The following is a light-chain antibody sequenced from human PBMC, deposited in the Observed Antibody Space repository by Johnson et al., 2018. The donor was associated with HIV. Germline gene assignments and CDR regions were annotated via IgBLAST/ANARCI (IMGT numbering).Light chain of an antibody. CDR3: GTRDRSLSASYV. CDR1: SSNIGTNY. Sequence: QSVLTQPPSVSAAPGQKVTISCSGSSSNIGTNYVSWHKKLPGAAPKALIYDNNKRPSGIPDRLLGATPGPYATRRITGTTQGDEADYYCGTRDRSLSASYVFGTGTKVTVL. V-gene: IGLV1-51*01. J-gene: IGLJ1*01. CDR2: DNN.